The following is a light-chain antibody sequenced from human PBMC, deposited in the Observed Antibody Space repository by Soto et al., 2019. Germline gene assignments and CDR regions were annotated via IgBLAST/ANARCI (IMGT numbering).Light chain of an antibody. V-gene: IGLV1-40*01. CDR3: QSYETRLGDWV. CDR1: DSNIGAGYD. CDR2: SNY. Sequence: QSVLTQPPSVSGAPGQTVTISCSGSDSNIGAGYDLHWYQQVPGTAPKLLIHSNYLRASGVPDRFSASKSVTSASLAIIGLQADDEADYYCQSYETRLGDWVFGGGTKVTVL. J-gene: IGLJ3*02.